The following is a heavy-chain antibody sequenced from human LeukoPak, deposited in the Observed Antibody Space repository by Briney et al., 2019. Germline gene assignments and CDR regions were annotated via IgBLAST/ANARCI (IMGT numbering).Heavy chain of an antibody. V-gene: IGHV4-59*08. J-gene: IGHJ4*02. CDR3: ARHPFATPFAY. CDR1: GDSVSGVY. Sequence: SETLSLTCTVSGDSVSGVYWSWIRQPPGKGLEWIGYVYYSGDTNYNPSLKSRVTMSLDTSKNQVSLRLSSVTAADTAVYYCARHPFATPFAYWGRGTLLTVSS. D-gene: IGHD2-15*01. CDR2: VYYSGDT.